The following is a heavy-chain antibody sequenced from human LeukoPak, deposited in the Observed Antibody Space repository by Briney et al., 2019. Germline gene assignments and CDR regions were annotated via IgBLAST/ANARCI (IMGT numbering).Heavy chain of an antibody. D-gene: IGHD3-9*01. CDR2: IYYSGST. CDR3: ARGYYDILSGYEYFDY. Sequence: SETLSLTCTVSGGSISSYFWSWIRQPPGKGLEWLGYIYYSGSTNYNPSLKSRVIISVDTSKKQFSLKLSSVTAADTAMYYCARGYYDILSGYEYFDYWGQGTLVTVSS. V-gene: IGHV4-59*01. J-gene: IGHJ4*02. CDR1: GGSISSYF.